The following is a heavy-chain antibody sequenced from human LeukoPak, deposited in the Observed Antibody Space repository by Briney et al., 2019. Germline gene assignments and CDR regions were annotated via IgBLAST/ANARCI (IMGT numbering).Heavy chain of an antibody. J-gene: IGHJ6*03. Sequence: AETLSLTCTVSGGSISSYYWSWIRQPAGKGLEWIGRIYTSGSTNYNPSVKGRFTMSVDNSKNQFSLKLSSVTAADTAVYYCARDQYYYGSGSLYVDVWGKGTTVTISS. V-gene: IGHV4-4*07. D-gene: IGHD3-10*01. CDR2: IYTSGST. CDR1: GGSISSYY. CDR3: ARDQYYYGSGSLYVDV.